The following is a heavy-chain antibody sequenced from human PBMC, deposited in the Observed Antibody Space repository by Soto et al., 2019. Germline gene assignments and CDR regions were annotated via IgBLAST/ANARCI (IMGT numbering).Heavy chain of an antibody. D-gene: IGHD6-13*01. CDR1: GGSISSYY. V-gene: IGHV4-59*01. Sequence: SETLSLTCTVSGGSISSYYWSWIRQPPGKGLEWIGYIYYSGSTNYNPSLKSRVTISVDTSKNQFSLKLSSVTAADTAVYYCARGQDSSSWYWYFDLWGRGTLVTVSS. CDR3: ARGQDSSSWYWYFDL. J-gene: IGHJ2*01. CDR2: IYYSGST.